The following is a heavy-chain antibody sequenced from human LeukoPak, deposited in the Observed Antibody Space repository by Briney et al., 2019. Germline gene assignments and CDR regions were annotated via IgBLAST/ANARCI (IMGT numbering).Heavy chain of an antibody. CDR2: IYYSGST. CDR3: ARGSGREDYDILTQSLGMDV. CDR1: GGSISSYY. J-gene: IGHJ6*04. V-gene: IGHV4-59*01. D-gene: IGHD3-9*01. Sequence: PSETLSLTCTVSGGSISSYYWSWIRQPPGKGLEWNGYIYYSGSTNYNPPLKSRVTISVDTSKNQFSLKLSSVTAADTAVYYCARGSGREDYDILTQSLGMDVWGNGTTVTVSS.